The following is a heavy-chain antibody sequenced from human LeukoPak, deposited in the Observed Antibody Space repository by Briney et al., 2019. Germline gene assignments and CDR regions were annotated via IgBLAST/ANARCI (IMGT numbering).Heavy chain of an antibody. V-gene: IGHV5-51*01. CDR3: ARSSYCSSTSCYFNYFDY. J-gene: IGHJ4*02. Sequence: GESLKISCKGSGYSFTSYWIGWVRQLPGKGLEWMGIIYPGDSDTRYSPSFQGQVTISADKSISTAYLQWGSLKASDTAMYYCARSSYCSSTSCYFNYFDYWGQGTLVTVSS. CDR1: GYSFTSYW. D-gene: IGHD2-2*01. CDR2: IYPGDSDT.